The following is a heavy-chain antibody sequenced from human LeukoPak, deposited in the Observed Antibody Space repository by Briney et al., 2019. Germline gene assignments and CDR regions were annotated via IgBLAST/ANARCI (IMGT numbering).Heavy chain of an antibody. CDR1: GFIFSTYR. CDR2: IKEEGREK. J-gene: IGHJ4*02. D-gene: IGHD2-2*01. V-gene: IGHV3-7*04. Sequence: AGGSLRLSCAASGFIFSTYRLSSVRQAPGERLERVANIKEEGREKYYVDSVKGRVTISRDDAKNSLYLQMNSLRAEDTAVYYCARLSCRTSCHSYFDSWGQGTLVTVSS. CDR3: ARLSCRTSCHSYFDS.